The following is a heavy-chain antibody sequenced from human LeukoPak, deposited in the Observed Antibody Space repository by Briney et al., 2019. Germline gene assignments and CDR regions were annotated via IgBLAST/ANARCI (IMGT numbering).Heavy chain of an antibody. J-gene: IGHJ6*03. CDR3: ARGGYQPYYYMDV. CDR2: ISGGGGTT. CDR1: GFIFSTYA. Sequence: GGSLRLSCAASGFIFSTYAMTWVRQAPGKGLEWVSGISGGGGTTYYTDSVEGRFTISRDNSKNIVYLQMDSLRVDDTALYYCARGGYQPYYYMDVWGTGTTVTVSS. V-gene: IGHV3-23*01. D-gene: IGHD2-2*01.